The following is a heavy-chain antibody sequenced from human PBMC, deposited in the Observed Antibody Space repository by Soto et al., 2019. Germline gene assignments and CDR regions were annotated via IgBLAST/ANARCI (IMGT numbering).Heavy chain of an antibody. V-gene: IGHV3-11*01. D-gene: IGHD3-22*01. Sequence: GGSLTLSCAASGFTFSDYYMSWIRQAPGKGLEWVSYISSSDSIYYAASVKGRFTISRDHAKNSVYLQMNSLRAEDTAVYYCARDLGYYDSSGYFDFWGQGTLVTVSS. J-gene: IGHJ4*02. CDR1: GFTFSDYY. CDR2: ISSSDSI. CDR3: ARDLGYYDSSGYFDF.